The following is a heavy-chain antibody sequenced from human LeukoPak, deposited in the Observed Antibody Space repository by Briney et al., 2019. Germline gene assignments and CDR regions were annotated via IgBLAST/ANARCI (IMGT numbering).Heavy chain of an antibody. D-gene: IGHD3-10*01. Sequence: GGSLRLSCAASGFTFSGSAMHWVRQASGKGLEWVGRIRSKANSYATAYAASVKGRFTISRDDSKNTAYLQMNSLKTEDTAVYYCTRPRSWTPFDYWGQGTLVTVSS. CDR1: GFTFSGSA. J-gene: IGHJ4*02. CDR2: IRSKANSYAT. V-gene: IGHV3-73*01. CDR3: TRPRSWTPFDY.